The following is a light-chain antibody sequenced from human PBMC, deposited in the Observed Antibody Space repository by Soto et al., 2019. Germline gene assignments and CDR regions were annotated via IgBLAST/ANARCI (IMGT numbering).Light chain of an antibody. CDR2: DAF. J-gene: IGKJ4*01. CDR3: QQFKTYSLT. Sequence: DIRMTQSPSTLSASVGDRVTITCRASQSVSGWLAWYQQKPGEAPKLLIFDAFNLESGVPFRFSGSGFGTEFTLTISSLQPDDSATYYCQQFKTYSLTFGGGTKVDIK. V-gene: IGKV1-5*01. CDR1: QSVSGW.